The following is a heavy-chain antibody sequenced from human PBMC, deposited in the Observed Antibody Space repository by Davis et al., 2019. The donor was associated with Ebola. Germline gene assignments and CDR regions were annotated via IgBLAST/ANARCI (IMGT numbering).Heavy chain of an antibody. V-gene: IGHV4-59*01. D-gene: IGHD3-22*01. J-gene: IGHJ4*02. CDR1: GGSLGSYY. Sequence: SETLSLTCTVSGGSLGSYYWTWIRQPPGKRLEYIGYLYYSGDTNYNPSLKSRVTMSVDTSKNQFSLRLRSVTAADTAVYYCARDYDSSGLFDLWGQGTLVTVSS. CDR2: LYYSGDT. CDR3: ARDYDSSGLFDL.